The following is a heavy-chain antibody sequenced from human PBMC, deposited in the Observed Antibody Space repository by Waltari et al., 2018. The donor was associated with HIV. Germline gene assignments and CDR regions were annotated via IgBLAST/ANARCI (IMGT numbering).Heavy chain of an antibody. CDR2: FYYSGSSNYNRGST. CDR1: GDSMKSRY. D-gene: IGHD5-12*01. CDR3: ARGNCHLGSCLLVAFPFDF. Sequence: VQLRESGPRLVKPSETLSLVCHVSGDSMKSRYWNWIRQSPEKGLEWIGYFYYSGSSNYNRGSTTYNPSLQSRVTISVARSKNQVSLRLRAVTAADTGVYFCARGNCHLGSCLLVAFPFDFWGQGIPVVVSS. V-gene: IGHV4-59*11. J-gene: IGHJ3*01.